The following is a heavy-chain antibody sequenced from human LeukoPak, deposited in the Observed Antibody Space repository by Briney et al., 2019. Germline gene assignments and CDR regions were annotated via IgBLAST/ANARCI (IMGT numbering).Heavy chain of an antibody. Sequence: GRSLRLSCAASGFTFSSYAMHWVRQAPGKGLEWVAVISYDGSNKYYADSVKGRFTISRDSSKNALYLQMNSLRAEDTAVYYCVGGWELNLFDYWGQGTLVTVSS. CDR1: GFTFSSYA. D-gene: IGHD1-26*01. CDR3: VGGWELNLFDY. V-gene: IGHV3-30-3*01. CDR2: ISYDGSNK. J-gene: IGHJ4*02.